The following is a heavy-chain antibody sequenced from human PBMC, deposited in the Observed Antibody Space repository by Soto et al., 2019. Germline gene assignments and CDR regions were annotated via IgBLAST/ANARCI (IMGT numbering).Heavy chain of an antibody. CDR2: ISYDGSNK. V-gene: IGHV3-30-3*01. D-gene: IGHD3-10*01. CDR3: ATTYYYGSGSYCASYNDY. J-gene: IGHJ4*02. Sequence: QVQLVESGGGVVQPGRSLRLSCAASGFTFSSYAMHWVRQAPGKGLEWVAVISYDGSNKYYADSVKGRFTISRDNSKNTLYLQMNSLRADDTAVYYCATTYYYGSGSYCASYNDYWGQGTLVTVSS. CDR1: GFTFSSYA.